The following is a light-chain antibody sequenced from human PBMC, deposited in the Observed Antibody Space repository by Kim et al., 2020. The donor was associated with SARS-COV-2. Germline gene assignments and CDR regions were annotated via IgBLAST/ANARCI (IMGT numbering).Light chain of an antibody. V-gene: IGLV1-40*01. CDR1: SSNIGAGFD. Sequence: GQRVPISCVGSSSNIGAGFDVHWYHHLPGTAPKLLIYGNSNRPSGVPDRFSGSKSGTSASLAITGLQAEDEADYYCQSYDNSLYAIFGGGTQLTVL. CDR2: GNS. CDR3: QSYDNSLYAI. J-gene: IGLJ2*01.